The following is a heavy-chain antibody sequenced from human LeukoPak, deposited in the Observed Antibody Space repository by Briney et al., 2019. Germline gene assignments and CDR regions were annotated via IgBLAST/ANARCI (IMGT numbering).Heavy chain of an antibody. V-gene: IGHV4-34*01. CDR1: GDSFSGYY. J-gene: IGHJ6*03. CDR3: ARRVSYYYFYMDV. Sequence: SETLSLTCGVSGDSFSGYYWSWIRQSPGKGLEWMAEINDSGSTNFNPSLKSRLRISLGASKNQFSLTLSSVTAADTAVYYCARRVSYYYFYMDVWGNGATVTVSS. CDR2: INDSGST.